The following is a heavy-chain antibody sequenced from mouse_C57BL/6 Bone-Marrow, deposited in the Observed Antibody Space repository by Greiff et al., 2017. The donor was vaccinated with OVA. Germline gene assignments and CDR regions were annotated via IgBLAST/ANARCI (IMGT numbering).Heavy chain of an antibody. V-gene: IGHV1-9*01. CDR1: GYTFTGYW. CDR2: ILPGSGST. CDR3: ARIAGSRYFDY. D-gene: IGHD1-1*01. Sequence: VQLQESGAELMKPGASVKLSCKATGYTFTGYWIEWVKQRPGHGLEWIGEILPGSGSTNYNEKFKGKATLTVDTSSSTAYMELHSLTSEDSAVYFCARIAGSRYFDYWGQGTTLTVSS. J-gene: IGHJ2*01.